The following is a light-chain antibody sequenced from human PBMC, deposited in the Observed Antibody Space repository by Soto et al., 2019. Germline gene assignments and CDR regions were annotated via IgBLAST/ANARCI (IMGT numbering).Light chain of an antibody. J-gene: IGLJ3*02. V-gene: IGLV2-23*02. CDR2: EVN. CDR1: SSDVGSYGR. Sequence: QSVLTQPASVSGSPGQSIAISCTGTSSDVGSYGRVSWYQQHPGKAPTLMIYEVNKRPSGVSDRFSGSKSGNTASLTISGLQAEDEADYYCCSSVGSPNWVFGGGTKLTVL. CDR3: CSSVGSPNWV.